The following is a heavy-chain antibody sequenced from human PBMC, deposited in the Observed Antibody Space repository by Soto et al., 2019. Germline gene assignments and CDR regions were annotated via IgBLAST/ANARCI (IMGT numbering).Heavy chain of an antibody. CDR3: ARQARYCSGGTCPSRFNWFAP. CDR2: IYYSGST. J-gene: IGHJ5*02. D-gene: IGHD2-15*01. Sequence: SETLSLTCTVSGGAISSSSYYWGWVRQPPGKGLEWIGTIYYSGSTYYSPSLQNRVTISVDTSKNQFSLELSSVTAADTAVYYCARQARYCSGGTCPSRFNWFAPWGQGTLVTVSS. CDR1: GGAISSSSYY. V-gene: IGHV4-39*01.